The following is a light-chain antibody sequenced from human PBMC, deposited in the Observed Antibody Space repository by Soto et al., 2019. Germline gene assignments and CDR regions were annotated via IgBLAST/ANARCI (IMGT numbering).Light chain of an antibody. V-gene: IGKV3D-15*01. CDR3: QQYYNVPPIT. J-gene: IGKJ5*01. CDR2: GTS. Sequence: EIVMSKSPVTLSVSHGERATLSCRASQNISRSLAWYQQKPGQGPSLLIYGTSTRAGGIPARFSGSGSGTEFTLTISILQSEDFAVYFGQQYYNVPPITFGHVALLAI. CDR1: QNISRS.